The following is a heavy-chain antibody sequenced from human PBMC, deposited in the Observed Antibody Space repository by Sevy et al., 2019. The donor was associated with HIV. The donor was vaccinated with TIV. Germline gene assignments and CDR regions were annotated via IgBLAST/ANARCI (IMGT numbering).Heavy chain of an antibody. CDR3: ARLGRGYTAGFFGY. CDR2: IYYSGSN. D-gene: IGHD2-2*02. V-gene: IGHV4-39*01. Sequence: SETLSLTCTVSGGSISSSSYYWGWIRQPPGKGLEWIGGIYYSGSNYQNPSLKSRVTISVETSKNQFSLKLSSVTAADTAVYYCARLGRGYTAGFFGYWGQGTLVTVSS. J-gene: IGHJ4*02. CDR1: GGSISSSSYY.